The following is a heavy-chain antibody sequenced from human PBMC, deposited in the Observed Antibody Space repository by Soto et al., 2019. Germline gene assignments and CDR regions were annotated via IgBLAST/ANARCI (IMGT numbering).Heavy chain of an antibody. J-gene: IGHJ5*02. V-gene: IGHV1-69*13. D-gene: IGHD2-15*01. Sequence: SVKVSCKASGGTFSSYAISWVRQAPGQGLEWMGGIIPIFGTANYAQKFQGRVTITADESTSTAYMELSSLRSEDTAVYYCARSSGTAYCSGGSCYSNWFDPWGQGTLVTVSS. CDR2: IIPIFGTA. CDR1: GGTFSSYA. CDR3: ARSSGTAYCSGGSCYSNWFDP.